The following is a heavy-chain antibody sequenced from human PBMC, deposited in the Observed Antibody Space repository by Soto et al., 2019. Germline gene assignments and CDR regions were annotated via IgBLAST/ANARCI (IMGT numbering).Heavy chain of an antibody. J-gene: IGHJ4*02. CDR3: ARSTFGGYDC. CDR1: GFTFSSHW. V-gene: IGHV3-7*01. Sequence: EVQLVESGGGLVQPGGSLRLSCAASGFTFSSHWMSWVRQAPGKGLEWVANIKQDGSEKYYVDSVKGRFTISRDNAKNSLYLEVNSLRAEDTAVYYCARSTFGGYDCWGQGTLVTVSS. D-gene: IGHD1-1*01. CDR2: IKQDGSEK.